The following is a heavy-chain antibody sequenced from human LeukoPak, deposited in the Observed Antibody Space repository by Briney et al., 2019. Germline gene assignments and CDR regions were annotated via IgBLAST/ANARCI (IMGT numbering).Heavy chain of an antibody. J-gene: IGHJ4*02. CDR2: IGASGGST. CDR1: GFTFSSYA. Sequence: GGSLRLSCATSGFTFSSYAMSWVRQAPGKGLEWVSGIGASGGSTYYADSVKGRFTISRDNSKNTLYLQMDSLRDEDTALYYCAKAGIGVVGYFDYWGREPWSPSPQ. D-gene: IGHD6-19*01. CDR3: AKAGIGVVGYFDY. V-gene: IGHV3-23*01.